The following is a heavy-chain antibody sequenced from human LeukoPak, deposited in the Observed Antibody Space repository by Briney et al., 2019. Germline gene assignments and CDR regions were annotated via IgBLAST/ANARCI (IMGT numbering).Heavy chain of an antibody. CDR3: ARSSFGSSWYRSRVGDGGFDY. V-gene: IGHV4-4*02. CDR2: IYHSGST. Sequence: SETLSLTCAVSGGSISSSNWWSWVRPPPGKGLEWIGEIYHSGSTNYNPSLKSRVTVSVDKSKNQFSLQLNSVTPEDTAVYYCARSSFGSSWYRSRVGDGGFDYWGQGTLVTVSS. D-gene: IGHD6-13*01. CDR1: GGSISSSNW. J-gene: IGHJ4*02.